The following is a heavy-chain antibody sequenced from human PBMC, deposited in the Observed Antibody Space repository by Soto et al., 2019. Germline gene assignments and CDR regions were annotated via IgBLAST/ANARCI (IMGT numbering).Heavy chain of an antibody. Sequence: GGSLRLSCAASGFTFSNAWMNWVRQAPGKGLEWVGRIKSKTDGGTTDYAAPVKGRFTISRDDSKNTLYLQMNSLKTEDTAVYYCTTELTYSSSWYGGNYNWFDPWGQGTLVTVSS. D-gene: IGHD6-13*01. J-gene: IGHJ5*02. CDR1: GFTFSNAW. CDR2: IKSKTDGGTT. V-gene: IGHV3-15*07. CDR3: TTELTYSSSWYGGNYNWFDP.